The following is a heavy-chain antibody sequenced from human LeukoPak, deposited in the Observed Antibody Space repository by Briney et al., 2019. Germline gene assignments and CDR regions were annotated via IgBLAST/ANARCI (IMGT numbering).Heavy chain of an antibody. D-gene: IGHD2-2*01. CDR1: GGSFSGYY. V-gene: IGHV4-59*01. J-gene: IGHJ6*02. CDR3: ARDRLGYCSSTSCPRGYYYYYGMDV. CDR2: IYYSGST. Sequence: SGTLSLTCAVYGGSFSGYYWSWIRQPPGKGLEWIGYIYYSGSTNYNPSLKSRVTISVDTSKNQFSLKLSSVTAADTAVYYCARDRLGYCSSTSCPRGYYYYYGMDVWGQGTTVTVSS.